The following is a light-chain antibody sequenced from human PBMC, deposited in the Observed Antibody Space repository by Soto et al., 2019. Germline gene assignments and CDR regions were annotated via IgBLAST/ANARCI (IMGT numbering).Light chain of an antibody. CDR2: DDS. V-gene: IGLV3-21*02. CDR3: QVWDSSSDRLYV. Sequence: SYELTQPPSVSVAPGQTARITCGGNNIGSKSVHWYQQKPGQAPVLVVYDDSDRPSGIPERFSGSNSGNTATLTISRVDAGDEADYYCQVWDSSSDRLYVFGTGTKVTVL. J-gene: IGLJ1*01. CDR1: NIGSKS.